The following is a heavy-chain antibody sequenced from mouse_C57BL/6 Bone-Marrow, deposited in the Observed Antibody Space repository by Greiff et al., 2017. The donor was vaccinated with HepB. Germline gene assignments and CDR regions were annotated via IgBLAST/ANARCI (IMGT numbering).Heavy chain of an antibody. D-gene: IGHD2-1*01. CDR1: GYTFTSYW. CDR3: AREAGNFSWFAY. J-gene: IGHJ3*01. Sequence: VQLQQSGTELVKPGASVKLSCKASGYTFTSYWMHWVKQRPGQGLEWIGNINPSNGGTNYNEKFKSKATLTVDKSSSTAYMQLSSLTSEDSAVYYCAREAGNFSWFAYWGQGTLVTVSA. V-gene: IGHV1-53*01. CDR2: INPSNGGT.